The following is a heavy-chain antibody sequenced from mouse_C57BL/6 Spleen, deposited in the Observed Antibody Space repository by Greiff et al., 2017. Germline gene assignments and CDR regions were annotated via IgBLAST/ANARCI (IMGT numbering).Heavy chain of an antibody. D-gene: IGHD1-1*01. CDR1: GYAFSSYW. CDR2: MYPGDGDT. J-gene: IGHJ3*01. Sequence: VQLQQSGAELVKPGASVKISCKASGYAFSSYWRNWVKQRPGKGLEWIGQMYPGDGDTNYNGKFKGKATLTADKSSSTAYMQLSRLTSEDSAVYFCAIGYYGSSPAWFAYWGQGTLVTVSA. CDR3: AIGYYGSSPAWFAY. V-gene: IGHV1-80*01.